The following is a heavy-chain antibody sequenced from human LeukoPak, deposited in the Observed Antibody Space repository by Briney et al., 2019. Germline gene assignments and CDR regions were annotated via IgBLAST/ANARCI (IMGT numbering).Heavy chain of an antibody. CDR1: GFTFSSYE. V-gene: IGHV3-48*03. D-gene: IGHD3-10*01. CDR3: ARDPQITYYYGSGIGSGDY. CDR2: ISSSGSTI. J-gene: IGHJ4*02. Sequence: PGGSLRLSCAASGFTFSSYEMNWVRQAPGKGLEWVSYISSSGSTIYYADSVKGRFTISRDNAKNSLYLQMNSLRAEDTAVYYCARDPQITYYYGSGIGSGDYWGQGTLVTVSS.